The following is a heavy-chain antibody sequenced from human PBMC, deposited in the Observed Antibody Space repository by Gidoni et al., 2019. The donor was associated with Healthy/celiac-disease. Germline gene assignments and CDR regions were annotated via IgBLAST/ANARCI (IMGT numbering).Heavy chain of an antibody. CDR2: IYYSGCT. J-gene: IGHJ6*02. Sequence: QLPLQESGTGLVKPSETLSLNCTVSGGSISSSSYYWVWIRQPPGKGLEWIWSIYYSGCTYYKPSLKSRVTISLDMSKNQFSLKLSSVTAADAAVYDCAGEGDYYYYYGMDVWGQGTTVTVS. V-gene: IGHV4-39*07. CDR1: GGSISSSSYY. CDR3: AGEGDYYYYYGMDV. D-gene: IGHD3-16*01.